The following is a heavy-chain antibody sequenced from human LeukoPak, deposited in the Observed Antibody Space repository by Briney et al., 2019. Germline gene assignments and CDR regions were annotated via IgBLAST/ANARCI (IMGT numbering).Heavy chain of an antibody. CDR2: LSKSGNT. CDR1: GGSMRRGGHY. CDR3: ARARYVNSFYAFDI. D-gene: IGHD3-9*01. J-gene: IGHJ3*02. V-gene: IGHV4-61*08. Sequence: SQTLSLTCTVSGGSMRRGGHYWSWIRQFPGKGLEWIGYLSKSGNTNYSPSLKSRVTIFGDTSKNQFFLKLSSVTAADTAVYYCARARYVNSFYAFDIWGQGTLVTVSS.